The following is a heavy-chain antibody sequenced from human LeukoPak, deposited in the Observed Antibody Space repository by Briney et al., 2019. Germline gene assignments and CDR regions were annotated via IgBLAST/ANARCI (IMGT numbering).Heavy chain of an antibody. CDR2: VDPEDGET. Sequence: GASVKVSCKASGYTFTDYYMHWVQQAPGKGLEWMGRVDPEDGETIYAEKFQGRVTITADTSTDTAYMELSSLRSEDTAVYYYATAYSSSWPKSDYWGQGTLVTVSS. V-gene: IGHV1-69-2*01. J-gene: IGHJ4*02. CDR1: GYTFTDYY. CDR3: ATAYSSSWPKSDY. D-gene: IGHD6-13*01.